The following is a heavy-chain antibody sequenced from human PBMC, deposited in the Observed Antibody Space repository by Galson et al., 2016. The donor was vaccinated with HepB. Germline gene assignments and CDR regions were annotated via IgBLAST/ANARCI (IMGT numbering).Heavy chain of an antibody. V-gene: IGHV4-59*11. D-gene: IGHD1-26*01. Sequence: ETLSLTCTVSGDSINNHSWSWIRQIPGKGLEWIGYIYYSGNTNYNPSHKRRVTISVDTSKVQFSLRLNSVTVADTAVYYCAKGEASGYFDTWGQGTLVTVSS. CDR1: GDSINNHS. J-gene: IGHJ4*02. CDR2: IYYSGNT. CDR3: AKGEASGYFDT.